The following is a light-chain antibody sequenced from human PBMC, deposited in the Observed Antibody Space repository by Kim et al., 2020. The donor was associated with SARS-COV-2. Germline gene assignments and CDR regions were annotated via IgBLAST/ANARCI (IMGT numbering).Light chain of an antibody. V-gene: IGLV1-40*01. CDR3: QSYDTSLSYV. CDR1: SSNIGAGYD. J-gene: IGLJ1*01. Sequence: QSVLTQPPSVSAAPGQRVTISCTGSSSNIGAGYDVHWYQQLPGTAPKLLIYGNSNRPSGVPDRFSGFKSGTSAALAITGLQAEDEADYYCQSYDTSLSYVFGTGTKVTVL. CDR2: GNS.